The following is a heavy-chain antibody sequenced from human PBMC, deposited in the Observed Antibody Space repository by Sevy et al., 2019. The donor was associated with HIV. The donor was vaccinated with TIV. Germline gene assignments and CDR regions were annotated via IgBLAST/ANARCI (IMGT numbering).Heavy chain of an antibody. V-gene: IGHV4-59*11. J-gene: IGHJ2*01. CDR3: ARYTSSSYWFFDL. Sequence: SETLSLTCTVSGGSINTHYWSWIRQSPGKGLEWIGYIYYSGSTNYNPSLKSRVIISLDTTNNQFSLRVTSVTAADTAVYYCARYTSSSYWFFDLWGRGTQVTVSS. CDR2: IYYSGST. CDR1: GGSINTHY. D-gene: IGHD6-6*01.